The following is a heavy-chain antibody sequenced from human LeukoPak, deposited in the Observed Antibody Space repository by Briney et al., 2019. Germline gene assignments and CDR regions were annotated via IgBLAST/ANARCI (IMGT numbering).Heavy chain of an antibody. CDR2: ISGRGDSV. Sequence: GGSLRLSCAASGFIFSDHYINWMRQAPGKGLEWISYISGRGDSVYYADSVKGRFTISRDNSEKTLFLQMNSLRVEDTAVYYCAKGLQYCSSTSCYKDDKGDAFDIWGQGTMVTVSS. J-gene: IGHJ3*02. CDR3: AKGLQYCSSTSCYKDDKGDAFDI. V-gene: IGHV3-11*01. CDR1: GFIFSDHY. D-gene: IGHD2-2*02.